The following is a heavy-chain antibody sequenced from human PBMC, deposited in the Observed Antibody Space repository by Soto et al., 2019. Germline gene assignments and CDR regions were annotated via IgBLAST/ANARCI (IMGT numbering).Heavy chain of an antibody. CDR2: IYSGGST. D-gene: IGHD6-13*01. CDR1: GFTVSSNY. J-gene: IGHJ4*02. Sequence: LSLTCAASGFTVSSNYMSWVRQAPGKGLEWVSVIYSGGSTYYADSVKGRFTISRHNSKNTLYLQMNSLRAEDTAVYYCARATRAAAGTSRYFDYWGQGTLVTVSS. CDR3: ARATRAAAGTSRYFDY. V-gene: IGHV3-53*04.